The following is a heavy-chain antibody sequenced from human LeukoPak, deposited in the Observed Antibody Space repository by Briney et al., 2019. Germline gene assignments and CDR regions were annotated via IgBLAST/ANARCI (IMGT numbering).Heavy chain of an antibody. CDR2: FSSSSSYI. D-gene: IGHD1-26*01. J-gene: IGHJ4*02. CDR1: GFTFSDYW. V-gene: IGHV3-21*01. CDR3: ARGKLGKYSGSYYGGY. Sequence: GGSLRLSVAASGFTFSDYWMSWFRKAPGRGLDWVSSFSSSSSYIYYADSVKGRFTISRDNAKNSLYLQMNSLRAEDTAVYYCARGKLGKYSGSYYGGYWGQGTLVTVSS.